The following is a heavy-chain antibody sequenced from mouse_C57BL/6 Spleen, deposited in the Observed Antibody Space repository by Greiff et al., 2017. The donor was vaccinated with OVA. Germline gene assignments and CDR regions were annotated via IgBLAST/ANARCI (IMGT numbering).Heavy chain of an antibody. D-gene: IGHD2-3*01. Sequence: DVKLVESGAGLVKPGGSLKLSCAASGFTFSSYAMSWVRQTPEKRLEWVAYISSGGDYIYYADTVKGRFTISRDNARNTLYLQMSSLKSEDTAMYYCTRGGLYGYYDYWGQGTTLTVSS. CDR3: TRGGLYGYYDY. J-gene: IGHJ2*01. V-gene: IGHV5-9-1*02. CDR1: GFTFSSYA. CDR2: ISSGGDYI.